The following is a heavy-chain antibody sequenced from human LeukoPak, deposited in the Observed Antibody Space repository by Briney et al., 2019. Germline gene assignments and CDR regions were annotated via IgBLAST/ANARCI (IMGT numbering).Heavy chain of an antibody. CDR3: ARGAQASSSWYLDY. J-gene: IGHJ4*02. CDR1: GYTFTGYY. CDR2: INPNSGGT. D-gene: IGHD6-13*01. V-gene: IGHV1-2*06. Sequence: ASVKVSCKASGYTFTGYYMHWVRQAPGQGLEWMGRINPNSGGTSYAQKFQGRVTMTRDTSISTAYMELSRLRSDDTAVYYCARGAQASSSWYLDYWGQGTLVTVSS.